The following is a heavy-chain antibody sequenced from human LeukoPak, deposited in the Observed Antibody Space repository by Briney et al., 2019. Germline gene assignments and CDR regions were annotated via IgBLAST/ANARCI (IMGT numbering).Heavy chain of an antibody. CDR2: INPYSGGT. Sequence: GASVKVSCKASGYTFSDYYMHWVRQAPGQGLEWMGWINPYSGGTNYAEKFRGRVTMTRDTSMTTAYMELSSLRSDDTAMYYCATLRRSGWYIGDWGQGTLVTVSS. CDR1: GYTFSDYY. J-gene: IGHJ4*02. D-gene: IGHD6-19*01. V-gene: IGHV1-2*02. CDR3: ATLRRSGWYIGD.